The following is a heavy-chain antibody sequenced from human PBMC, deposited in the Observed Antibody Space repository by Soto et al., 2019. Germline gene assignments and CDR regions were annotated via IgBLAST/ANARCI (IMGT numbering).Heavy chain of an antibody. Sequence: PSETLSLPCTVSGDSMSGFYWSWIRQTPGKGLEWIGYINYVGRTSYYSPSLQSRVTISLDSSKNQFSLILSSVTAADTAVYFCARFRRNYFDYWGQGTQVT. CDR1: GDSMSGFY. V-gene: IGHV4-59*01. CDR3: ARFRRNYFDY. D-gene: IGHD3-10*01. J-gene: IGHJ4*02. CDR2: INYVGRTS.